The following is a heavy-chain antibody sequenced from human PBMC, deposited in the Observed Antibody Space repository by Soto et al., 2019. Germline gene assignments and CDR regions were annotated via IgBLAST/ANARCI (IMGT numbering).Heavy chain of an antibody. CDR1: GGTFSRYT. CDR3: ASHFTGVLVLGTSPPGGDNYGWDV. J-gene: IGHJ6*02. CDR2: IIPIVDIP. V-gene: IGHV1-69*02. Sequence: QVQLVQSGAEVKKPGSSVKVSCKASGGTFSRYTFTWVRQAPGQGLEWMGRIIPIVDIPNYAQNFQGRVTITADKSPSTASMELSSLTSDDTAVYYCASHFTGVLVLGTSPPGGDNYGWDVWGQGTTVSVS. D-gene: IGHD2-15*01.